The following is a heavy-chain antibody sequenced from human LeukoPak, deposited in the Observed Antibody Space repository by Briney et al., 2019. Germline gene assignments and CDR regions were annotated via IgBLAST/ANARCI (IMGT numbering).Heavy chain of an antibody. J-gene: IGHJ3*02. CDR1: GFTFSSYW. D-gene: IGHD3-16*02. CDR2: IKQDGSEK. CDR3: ARDTYGLYAFDI. V-gene: IGHV3-7*03. Sequence: GGSLRLSCAASGFTFSSYWMSWIRQVPGKGLEWVANIKQDGSEKYYVDSVKGRFTISRDNAKNSLYLQMNSLRAEDTAVYYCARDTYGLYAFDIWGQGTMVTVSS.